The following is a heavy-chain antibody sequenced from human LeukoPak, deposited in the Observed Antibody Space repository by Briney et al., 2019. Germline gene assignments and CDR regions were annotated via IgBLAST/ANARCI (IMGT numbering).Heavy chain of an antibody. Sequence: PSETLSLTCTVSGGSISSSSYYWGWIRQPPGKGLEWIGSIYYSGSTYYNPSLKSRVTISVDTSKNQFSLKLSSVTAADTAVYYCARGNTDFDWFPSYYYYYYYMDVWGKGTTVTVSS. J-gene: IGHJ6*03. CDR2: IYYSGST. D-gene: IGHD3-9*01. V-gene: IGHV4-39*07. CDR3: ARGNTDFDWFPSYYYYYYYMDV. CDR1: GGSISSSSYY.